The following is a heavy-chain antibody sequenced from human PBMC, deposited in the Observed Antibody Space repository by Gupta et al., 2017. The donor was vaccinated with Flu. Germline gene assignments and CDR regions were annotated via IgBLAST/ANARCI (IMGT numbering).Heavy chain of an antibody. D-gene: IGHD5-18*01. Sequence: QMQLVESGGGLVKPGGSLSLSCEASGFTFSDYYMTWIRQAAGKGVEWVSYISGSGLTIYYADSVKGRFTVSRDNAKNSVSLQMNSLRADDTAVYYCARFAMDYHYYMDVWGKGTTVIVSS. CDR1: GFTFSDYY. V-gene: IGHV3-11*01. CDR3: ARFAMDYHYYMDV. CDR2: ISGSGLTI. J-gene: IGHJ6*03.